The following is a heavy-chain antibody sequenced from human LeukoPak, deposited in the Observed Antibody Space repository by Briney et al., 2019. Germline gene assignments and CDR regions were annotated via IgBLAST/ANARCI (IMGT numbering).Heavy chain of an antibody. Sequence: GGSLRLSCAASGFTFSSYSMNWVRQAPGKGLEWVSSISSSSNYIYYADSVKGRFTIARDNAKNSLYLQMNSLRAEDRAVYYCARGWYCSGGSCYSGAFDIWGQGTTVTVSS. J-gene: IGHJ3*02. V-gene: IGHV3-21*01. CDR1: GFTFSSYS. D-gene: IGHD2-15*01. CDR3: ARGWYCSGGSCYSGAFDI. CDR2: ISSSSNYI.